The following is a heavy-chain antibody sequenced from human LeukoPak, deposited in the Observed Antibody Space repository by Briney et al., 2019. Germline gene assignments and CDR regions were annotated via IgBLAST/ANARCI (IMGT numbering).Heavy chain of an antibody. CDR2: INHSGST. V-gene: IGHV4-34*01. CDR3: ARYYGSGSYGGYYYYGMDV. CDR1: GGSFSGYY. D-gene: IGHD3-10*01. J-gene: IGHJ6*04. Sequence: PPETLSLTCAVYGGSFSGYYWSWIRQPPGKGLEWIGEINHSGSTNYNPSLKSRVTISVDTSKNQFSLKLSSVTAADTAVYYCARYYGSGSYGGYYYYGMDVWGKGTTVTVSS.